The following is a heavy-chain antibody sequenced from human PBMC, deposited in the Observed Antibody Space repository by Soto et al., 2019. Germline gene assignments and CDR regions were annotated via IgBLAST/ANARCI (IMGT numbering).Heavy chain of an antibody. J-gene: IGHJ5*02. CDR3: GSVRPSGYVLS. CDR2: VYFSGNT. D-gene: IGHD6-25*01. V-gene: IGHV4-59*01. Sequence: SETLSLTCTVSGGSLSSYYWTWIRQSPGKGLEWIGYVYFSGNTNYNPSLKSRVAISIDTSKNQFSLRLASVTAADTAFYYCGSVRPSGYVLSWGQGALVTVSS. CDR1: GGSLSSYY.